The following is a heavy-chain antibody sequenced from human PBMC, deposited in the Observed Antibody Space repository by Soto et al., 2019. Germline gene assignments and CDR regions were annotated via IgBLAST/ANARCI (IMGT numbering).Heavy chain of an antibody. D-gene: IGHD2-15*01. Sequence: QVQLQESGPGLVKPSQTLSLTCNVSGDSITRGGYYWSWVRQHPGKGLEWLGYIYYRGSTYYNPSLKSRVHISVDTSKKHFPLRLSSVTAADTAVYYCARVEVVITRGALDYWGPGTLVTVSS. J-gene: IGHJ4*02. CDR3: ARVEVVITRGALDY. V-gene: IGHV4-31*03. CDR2: IYYRGST. CDR1: GDSITRGGYY.